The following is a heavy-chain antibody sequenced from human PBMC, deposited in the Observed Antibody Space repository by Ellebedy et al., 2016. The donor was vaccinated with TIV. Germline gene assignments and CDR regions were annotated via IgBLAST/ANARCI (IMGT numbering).Heavy chain of an antibody. V-gene: IGHV3-73*01. J-gene: IGHJ4*02. CDR1: GFTFSGSA. CDR3: TISSVTIDY. D-gene: IGHD4-17*01. Sequence: GGSLRLXXAASGFTFSGSAMHWVRQASGKGLEWVGRIRSKANSYATAYAASVKGRFTISRDDSKNTAYLQMNSLKTEDTAVYYCTISSVTIDYWGQGTLVTVSS. CDR2: IRSKANSYAT.